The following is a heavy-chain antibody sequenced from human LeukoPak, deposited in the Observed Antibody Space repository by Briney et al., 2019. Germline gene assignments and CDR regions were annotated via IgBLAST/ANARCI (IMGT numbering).Heavy chain of an antibody. V-gene: IGHV1-18*01. CDR1: GYTFTNYG. Sequence: ASVKVSCKASGYTFTNYGVSWVRPAPGQGLEWMGWISAYNGYTNYAQKFQFRVTMTTDTSTSTAYMELRSLTSDDTAVYYCARDKAVTTELTQYFQHWGQGTLVTVSS. D-gene: IGHD4-11*01. CDR3: ARDKAVTTELTQYFQH. J-gene: IGHJ1*01. CDR2: ISAYNGYT.